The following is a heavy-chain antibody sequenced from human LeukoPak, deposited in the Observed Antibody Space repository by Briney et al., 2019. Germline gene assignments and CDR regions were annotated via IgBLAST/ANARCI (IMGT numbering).Heavy chain of an antibody. D-gene: IGHD2/OR15-2a*01. CDR1: GFTFNNYA. CDR3: RHDRFIPF. Sequence: GGSLRLSCAASGFTFNNYAMSWVRQPPGKGVEWVSSISDSARSTYYADSVKGRFTISRDNSKDTEYLQMNNLRAADTAFFCVRHDRFIPFWGQGSLVTVSS. J-gene: IGHJ1*01. CDR2: ISDSARST. V-gene: IGHV3-23*01.